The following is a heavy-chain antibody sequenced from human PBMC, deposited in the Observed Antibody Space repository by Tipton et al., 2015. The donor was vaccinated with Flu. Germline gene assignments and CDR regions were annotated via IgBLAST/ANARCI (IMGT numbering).Heavy chain of an antibody. V-gene: IGHV4-38-2*01. CDR3: ARHTGDSVRGIVDY. Sequence: TLSLTCVVSGYSINSGYCWGWVRQPPGKGLEWIGTICHSGSTYYNPSLKSRVTISVDTSWNQFSLKLSSVTAADTAVYYCARHTGDSVRGIVDYWGQGTLVTGSS. D-gene: IGHD3-10*02. CDR2: ICHSGST. CDR1: GYSINSGYC. J-gene: IGHJ4*02.